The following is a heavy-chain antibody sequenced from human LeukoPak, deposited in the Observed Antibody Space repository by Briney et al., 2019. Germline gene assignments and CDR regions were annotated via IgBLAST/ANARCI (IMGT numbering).Heavy chain of an antibody. CDR1: GYTFTSYA. V-gene: IGHV7-4-1*02. Sequence: ASVEVSCKASGYTFTSYAMNWVRQAPGQGLEWMGWINTNTGNPTYAQGFTGRFVFSLDTSVSTAYLQISSLKAEDTAVYYCARVSLPGIAAANFDYWGQGTLVTVSS. CDR2: INTNTGNP. CDR3: ARVSLPGIAAANFDY. J-gene: IGHJ4*02. D-gene: IGHD6-13*01.